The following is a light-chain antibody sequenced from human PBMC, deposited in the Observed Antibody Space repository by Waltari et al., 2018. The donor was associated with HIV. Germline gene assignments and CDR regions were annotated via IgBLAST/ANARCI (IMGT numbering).Light chain of an antibody. CDR1: QSVGIN. J-gene: IGKJ3*01. Sequence: PFFLSASVGDRVTITCRASQSVGINLNWYQQKLGTAPKLLIYGASSLQSGVPSRFSGTGSGTDFTLTISSLQPEDFATYYCQQSSSTPLTFGPGTKVDMK. CDR3: QQSSSTPLT. CDR2: GAS. V-gene: IGKV1-39*01.